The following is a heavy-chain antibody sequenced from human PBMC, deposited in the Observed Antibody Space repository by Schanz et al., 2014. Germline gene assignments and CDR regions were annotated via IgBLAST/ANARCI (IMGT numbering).Heavy chain of an antibody. CDR2: ISGGGGTT. CDR3: AKDGPGGSGSYSADGGIDV. D-gene: IGHD3-10*01. CDR1: GFAFSSYG. J-gene: IGHJ6*02. Sequence: EVQLLESGGGLVQPGGSLRLSCLASGFAFSSYGMNWLRQAPGKGLEWVSAISGGGGTTYYTDSVKGRFTSSRDNSKSTLYLQMNSLRAEDTAVYYCAKDGPGGSGSYSADGGIDVWGQGTKLTV. V-gene: IGHV3-23*01.